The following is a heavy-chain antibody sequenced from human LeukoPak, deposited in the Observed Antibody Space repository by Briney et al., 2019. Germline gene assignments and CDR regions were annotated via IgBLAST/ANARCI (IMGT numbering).Heavy chain of an antibody. J-gene: IGHJ6*02. CDR2: ISSSGSTI. CDR3: ARVHAMAYYYGMDV. V-gene: IGHV3-48*03. Sequence: GGSLRLSCAAPGFTFSSYEMNWVRQAPGKGLEWVSYISSSGSTIYYADSVKGRFTISRDNAKNSLYLQMNSLRAEDTAVYYCARVHAMAYYYGMDVWGQGTTVTVSS. D-gene: IGHD5-24*01. CDR1: GFTFSSYE.